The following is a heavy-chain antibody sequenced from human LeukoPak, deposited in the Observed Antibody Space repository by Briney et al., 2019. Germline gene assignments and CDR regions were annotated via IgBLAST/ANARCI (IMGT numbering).Heavy chain of an antibody. V-gene: IGHV3-23*01. D-gene: IGHD3-10*02. CDR2: ISGSGGST. CDR1: RFTFSSYA. Sequence: GGSLRLSCAASRFTFSSYAMSWVRQAPGKGLEWVSAISGSGGSTYYADSVKGRFTISRDNSKNTLYLQMNSLRAEDTAVYYCAKDTLNLFGYDYWGQGTLVTVSS. CDR3: AKDTLNLFGYDY. J-gene: IGHJ4*02.